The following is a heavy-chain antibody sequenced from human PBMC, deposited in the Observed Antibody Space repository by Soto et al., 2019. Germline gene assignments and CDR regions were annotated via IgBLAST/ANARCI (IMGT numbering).Heavy chain of an antibody. CDR1: GYTFTSYG. CDR2: ISGYNGNT. CDR3: ARSGKYFYGSGSPYYYGMDV. D-gene: IGHD3-10*01. J-gene: IGHJ6*02. Sequence: QVQLVQSGAEVKKPGASVKVSCKASGYTFTSYGVSWVRQAPGQGLEWMGWISGYNGNTNYAQKLQGRVTMTTDTPRSTAYMELRSLRSDDTAVYYCARSGKYFYGSGSPYYYGMDVWGQGITVTVSS. V-gene: IGHV1-18*04.